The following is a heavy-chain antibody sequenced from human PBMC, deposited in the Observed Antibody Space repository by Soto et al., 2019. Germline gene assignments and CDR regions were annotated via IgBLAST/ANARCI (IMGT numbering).Heavy chain of an antibody. V-gene: IGHV3-43D*03. J-gene: IGHJ6*02. CDR3: ANDTAITTMVRGGKRDYYYYGMDV. D-gene: IGHD3-10*01. CDR1: GFTFDDYA. CDR2: ISCDGGST. Sequence: GGSLRLSCAASGFTFDDYAMHWVRQAPGKGLEWVSLISCDGGSTYYADSVKGRFTITRNNSKNSLYLQMNSLRAEDTALYYCANDTAITTMVRGGKRDYYYYGMDVWGQGTTVTVSS.